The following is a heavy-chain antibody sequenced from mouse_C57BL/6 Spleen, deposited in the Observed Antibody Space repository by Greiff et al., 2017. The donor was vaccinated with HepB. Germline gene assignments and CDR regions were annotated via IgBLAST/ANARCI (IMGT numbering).Heavy chain of an antibody. CDR1: GFTFSSYA. V-gene: IGHV5-4*01. CDR2: ISDGGSYT. CDR3: ARDGNYAWFAY. D-gene: IGHD2-1*01. Sequence: DVQLVESGGGLVKPGGSLKLSCAASGFTFSSYAMSWVRQTPEKRLEWVATISDGGSYTYYPDNVKGRFTISRANAKNHLYLQMSHLKSEDTSMYYCARDGNYAWFAYWGQGTLVTVSA. J-gene: IGHJ3*01.